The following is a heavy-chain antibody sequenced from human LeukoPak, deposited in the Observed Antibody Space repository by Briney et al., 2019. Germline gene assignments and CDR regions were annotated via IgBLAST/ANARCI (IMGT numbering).Heavy chain of an antibody. CDR1: GITFSSDA. CDR2: ISGGST. J-gene: IGHJ3*02. V-gene: IGHV3-23*01. CDR3: AELWFGELGPFDI. Sequence: GGSLRLSCAASGITFSSDAMSWVRQAPGKGLEWVSAISGGSTYYAGSVKGRFTISRDNSKNTLFLQMNSLRAEDTAVYYCAELWFGELGPFDIWGQGTMVTVSS. D-gene: IGHD3-10*01.